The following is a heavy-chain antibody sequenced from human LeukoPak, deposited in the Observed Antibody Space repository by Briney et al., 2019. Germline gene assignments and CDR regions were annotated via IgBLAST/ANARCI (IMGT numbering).Heavy chain of an antibody. J-gene: IGHJ4*02. V-gene: IGHV1-69*01. Sequence: SVKVSCKASGGTFSSYAISWVRQAPGRGLEXXXXXIPIFGKANYAQKFQGRVTITADESTSTAYMELSSLRSEDTAVYYCAREGIVVVPAAIGYYFDYWGQGTLVTVSS. CDR3: AREGIVVVPAAIGYYFDY. D-gene: IGHD2-2*02. CDR1: GGTFSSYA. CDR2: XIPIFGKA.